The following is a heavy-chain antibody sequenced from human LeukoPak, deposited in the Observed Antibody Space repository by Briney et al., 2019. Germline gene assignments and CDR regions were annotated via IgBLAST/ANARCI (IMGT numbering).Heavy chain of an antibody. J-gene: IGHJ6*02. CDR2: IYYSGST. V-gene: IGHV4-59*01. Sequence: PSETLSLTCTVSGGSISSYYWSWIRQPPGKGLEWIGYIYYSGSTNYNPSLKSRVTISVDTSKNQFSLKLSSVTAADTAVYYCARVQSSSSVNLYYYYGMDVWGQGTTVTVSS. D-gene: IGHD6-13*01. CDR1: GGSISSYY. CDR3: ARVQSSSSVNLYYYYGMDV.